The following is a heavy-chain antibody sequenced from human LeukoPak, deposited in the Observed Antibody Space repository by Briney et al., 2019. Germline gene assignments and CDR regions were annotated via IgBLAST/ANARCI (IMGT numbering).Heavy chain of an antibody. J-gene: IGHJ4*02. D-gene: IGHD6-13*01. V-gene: IGHV3-74*01. CDR3: ARGHPMAAVGTAGY. Sequence: PGGSLRLSCAASGLTLSYDWMHWLRQAPGKGLAWVSRINNDGSSTTHADSVKGRFTISRDNAKNTMYLQMDSLKVEDTAVYYCARGHPMAAVGTAGYWGQGTLVIVSS. CDR1: GLTLSYDW. CDR2: INNDGSST.